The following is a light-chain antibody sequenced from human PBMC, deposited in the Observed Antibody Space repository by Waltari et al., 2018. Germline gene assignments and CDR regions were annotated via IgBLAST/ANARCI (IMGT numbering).Light chain of an antibody. CDR2: DVS. V-gene: IGLV2-11*01. CDR3: CSYAGSYTVV. CDR1: SRYVGGYNY. Sequence: QSALTQPRPVSGSPGPSVTIPCTGTSRYVGGYNYVSWYQQHPGKAPKLMIYDVSKRPSGVPDRFSGSKSGNTASLTISGLQAEDEADYYCCSYAGSYTVVFGGGTKLTVL. J-gene: IGLJ2*01.